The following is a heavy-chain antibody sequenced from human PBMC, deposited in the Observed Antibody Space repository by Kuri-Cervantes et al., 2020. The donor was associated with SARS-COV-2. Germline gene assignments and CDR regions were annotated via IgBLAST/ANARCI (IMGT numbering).Heavy chain of an antibody. CDR2: IYDSGST. CDR1: GVSISSYY. V-gene: IGHV4-59*01. D-gene: IGHD6-19*01. J-gene: IGHJ6*03. CDR3: ARARYSSGPPGGYYYYMDV. Sequence: SETLSLTCTVSGVSISSYYWSWIRQPPGKGLEWIGYIYDSGSTNYNPSLKSRVTISVDTSKNQFSLTLSSVTAADTAVYYCARARYSSGPPGGYYYYMDVWGKGTTVTVSS.